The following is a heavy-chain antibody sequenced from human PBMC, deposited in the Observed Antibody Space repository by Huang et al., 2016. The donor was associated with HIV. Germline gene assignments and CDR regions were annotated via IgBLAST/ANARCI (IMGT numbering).Heavy chain of an antibody. J-gene: IGHJ2*01. CDR1: GGSINTGRYY. D-gene: IGHD3-3*01. CDR2: LYVTGKT. V-gene: IGHV4-39*01. CDR3: ARNHEFWRGRMFAISYFDV. Sequence: QMRFQESGPGLVKPSGSLSLTCNVSGGSINTGRYYSCWIRQPPGKGLEWVGSLYVTGKTNEGPSLKGRLTISADTTMNQFSLNLSSVTAAVTAIYYCARNHEFWRGRMFAISYFDVWGRGTLVTVAS.